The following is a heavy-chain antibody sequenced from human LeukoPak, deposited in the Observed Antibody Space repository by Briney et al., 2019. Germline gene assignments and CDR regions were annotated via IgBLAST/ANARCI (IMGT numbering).Heavy chain of an antibody. Sequence: PSETLSLTCTVSGGSISSSSYYWGWIRQPPGKGLEWIGSIYYSGSTYYNPSLKSRVTISVDTSKNQFSLKLSSVTAADTAVYYCARHPCSSTSCYFDHWGQGTLVTVSS. V-gene: IGHV4-39*01. J-gene: IGHJ5*02. D-gene: IGHD2-2*01. CDR1: GGSISSSSYY. CDR3: ARHPCSSTSCYFDH. CDR2: IYYSGST.